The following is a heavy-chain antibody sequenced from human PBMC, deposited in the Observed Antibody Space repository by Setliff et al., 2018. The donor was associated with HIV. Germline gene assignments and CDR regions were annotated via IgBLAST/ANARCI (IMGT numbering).Heavy chain of an antibody. CDR2: MNPNSGNR. Sequence: ASVKVSCKTSGHTFTSYDINWVRQATGQGLEWMGWMNPNSGNRGYAQKFQGRVTISRNTSISTAYMELSSLRSEDTALYYCARDSGDDYSDYYYYGMDVWGQGTTVTVSS. J-gene: IGHJ6*02. CDR3: ARDSGDDYSDYYYYGMDV. V-gene: IGHV1-8*03. CDR1: GHTFTSYD. D-gene: IGHD4-4*01.